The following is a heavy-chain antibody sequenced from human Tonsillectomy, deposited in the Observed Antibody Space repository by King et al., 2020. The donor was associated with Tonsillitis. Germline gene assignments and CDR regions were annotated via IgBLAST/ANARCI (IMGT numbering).Heavy chain of an antibody. Sequence: QLVQSGAEVKKPGASVKVSCKASGYTFTSYGITWVRQAPGQGLEWMGWIRVYNGNTNYAQKFQGRVTMTTDTSTSTAYMELRSLRSDDTAVYYCAKGVDYFVSSGFDYWGQGTLVTVSS. D-gene: IGHD3-22*01. J-gene: IGHJ4*02. V-gene: IGHV1-18*04. CDR2: IRVYNGNT. CDR3: AKGVDYFVSSGFDY. CDR1: GYTFTSYG.